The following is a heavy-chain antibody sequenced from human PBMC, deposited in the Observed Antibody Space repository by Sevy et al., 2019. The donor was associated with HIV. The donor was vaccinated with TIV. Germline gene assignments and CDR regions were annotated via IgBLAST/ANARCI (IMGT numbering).Heavy chain of an antibody. CDR3: ARAREEPQLVHYYYYYMDV. CDR2: INHSGST. CDR1: GGSFSGYY. J-gene: IGHJ6*03. D-gene: IGHD6-6*01. V-gene: IGHV4-34*01. Sequence: SETLSLTCAVYGGSFSGYYWSWIRQPPGKGLEWIGEINHSGSTNYNPSLRSRVTISVDTSKNQFSLKLSSVTAADTAVYYCARAREEPQLVHYYYYYMDVWGKGTTVTVSS.